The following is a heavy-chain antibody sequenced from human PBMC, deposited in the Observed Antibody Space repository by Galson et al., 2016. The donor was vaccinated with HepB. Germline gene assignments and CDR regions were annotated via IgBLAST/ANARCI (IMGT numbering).Heavy chain of an antibody. CDR1: GFTFSTYA. J-gene: IGHJ4*02. Sequence: SLRLSCAASGFTFSTYAMTWVRQAPGKGLEWVAVSWYGGRDKNYADSVKGRFTVSRDNSRNTMYLQMDSLRAEDTAVYYCARGESNWNYFDLWGQGTLVTVSS. CDR3: ARGESNWNYFDL. V-gene: IGHV3-33*08. D-gene: IGHD1-20*01. CDR2: SWYGGRDK.